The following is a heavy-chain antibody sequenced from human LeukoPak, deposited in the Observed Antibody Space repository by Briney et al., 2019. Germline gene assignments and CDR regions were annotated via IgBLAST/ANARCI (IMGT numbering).Heavy chain of an antibody. Sequence: SETLSLTCTVSGGSTSSYYWSWIRQPPGKGLEWIGYVYYSGNTNYNPSLKSRVTMSVDTSKNQFSLNLRSVTAADTAVYYCARVGSGHFDYWGQGTLVTVSS. D-gene: IGHD2-15*01. V-gene: IGHV4-59*01. CDR2: VYYSGNT. J-gene: IGHJ4*02. CDR3: ARVGSGHFDY. CDR1: GGSTSSYY.